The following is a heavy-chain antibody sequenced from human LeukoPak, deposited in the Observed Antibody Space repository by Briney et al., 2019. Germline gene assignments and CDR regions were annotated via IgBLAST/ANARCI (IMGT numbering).Heavy chain of an antibody. CDR3: ARVNGDYIDY. Sequence: SENLSLTCTGSGCPISSYYWGWIRPRAGQGLEWIVSIYTSGSTNYNPSLKSRVTMSVDTSKNQFSLQLSAVTAADTAVYYCARVNGDYIDYWGQGTLVTVSS. D-gene: IGHD4-17*01. CDR2: IYTSGST. CDR1: GCPISSYY. J-gene: IGHJ4*02. V-gene: IGHV4-4*07.